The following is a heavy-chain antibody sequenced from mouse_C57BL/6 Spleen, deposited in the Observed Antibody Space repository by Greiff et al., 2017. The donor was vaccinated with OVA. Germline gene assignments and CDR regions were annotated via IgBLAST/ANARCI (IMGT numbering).Heavy chain of an antibody. J-gene: IGHJ3*01. Sequence: EVKVVESGGGLVKPGGSLKLSCAASGFTFSDYGMHWVRQAPEKGLEWVAYISSGSSTIYYADTVKGRFTISRDNAKNTLFLQMTSLRSEDTAMYYCARAQLYYDYEGFAYWGQGTLVTVSA. CDR1: GFTFSDYG. CDR3: ARAQLYYDYEGFAY. V-gene: IGHV5-17*01. CDR2: ISSGSSTI. D-gene: IGHD2-4*01.